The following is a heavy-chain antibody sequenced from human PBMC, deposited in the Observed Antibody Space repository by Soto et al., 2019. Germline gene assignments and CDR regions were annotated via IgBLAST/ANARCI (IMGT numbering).Heavy chain of an antibody. CDR2: IYYSGST. CDR1: GGSISSGGYY. V-gene: IGHV4-31*03. D-gene: IGHD3-10*01. J-gene: IGHJ6*02. Sequence: SDTLSLTCTVSGGSISSGGYYWSWIRQHPGKGPEWIGYIYYSGSTYYNPSLKSRVTISVDTSKNQFSLKLSSVTAADTAVYYCARDGSGPTYGMDVWGQGTTVTVSS. CDR3: ARDGSGPTYGMDV.